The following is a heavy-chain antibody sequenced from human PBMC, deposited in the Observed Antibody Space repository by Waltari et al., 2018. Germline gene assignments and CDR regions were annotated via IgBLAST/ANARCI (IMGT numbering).Heavy chain of an antibody. CDR3: ARNGNDALDI. J-gene: IGHJ3*02. CDR1: SYW. CDR2: INREGSTT. D-gene: IGHD1-26*01. Sequence: SYWMHWVRQAPGKGLVGVSRINREGSTTAYADSVKGRFTISRDNAKNTLFLQMNSLRAEDTAVYYCARNGNDALDIWGQGTMVTVSS. V-gene: IGHV3-74*01.